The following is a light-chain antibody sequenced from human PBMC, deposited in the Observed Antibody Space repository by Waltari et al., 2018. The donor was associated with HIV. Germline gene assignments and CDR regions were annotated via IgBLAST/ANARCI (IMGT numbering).Light chain of an antibody. CDR1: QSVSTY. CDR3: QQRSNWLSLS. V-gene: IGKV3-11*01. CDR2: GAS. J-gene: IGKJ4*01. Sequence: EIVLTQSPATLSLSPGERATLSCRASQSVSTYLAWYQQRPGQAPRLLIYGASNRATDIPVRFSGSGSGTDFTLTISSLEPEDFAVYYCQQRSNWLSLSFGGGTKVEIK.